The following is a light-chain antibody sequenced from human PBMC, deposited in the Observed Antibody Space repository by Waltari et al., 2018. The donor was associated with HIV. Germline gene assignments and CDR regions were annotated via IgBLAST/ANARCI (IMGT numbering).Light chain of an antibody. CDR1: NIGSHS. V-gene: IGLV3-21*04. J-gene: IGLJ1*01. Sequence: SYILTQPPSVSVAPGKTASITCGGNNIGSHSVHWYQQKPGQAPALVIYYNDDRPSGSPERFSGSKSGNTATLTISRVEAGDEADYYCQLWDTSTDHYVFGTGTKVTVL. CDR3: QLWDTSTDHYV. CDR2: YND.